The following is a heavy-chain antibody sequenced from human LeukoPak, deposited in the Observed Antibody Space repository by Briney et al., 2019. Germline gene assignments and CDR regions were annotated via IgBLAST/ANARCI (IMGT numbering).Heavy chain of an antibody. V-gene: IGHV1-18*01. CDR3: ARGGKISWELLFDYGPDAFDI. J-gene: IGHJ3*02. Sequence: ASVKVSCKASGYTFTSYGISWVRQAPGQRLEWMGWISAYNGNTNYAQKLQGRVTMTTDTSTSTAYMELRSLRSDDTAVYYCARGGKISWELLFDYGPDAFDIWGQGAMVTVSS. D-gene: IGHD1-26*01. CDR2: ISAYNGNT. CDR1: GYTFTSYG.